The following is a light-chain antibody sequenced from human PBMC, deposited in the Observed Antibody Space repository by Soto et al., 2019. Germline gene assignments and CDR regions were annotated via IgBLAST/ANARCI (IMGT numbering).Light chain of an antibody. CDR3: CSYASGSIYV. V-gene: IGLV2-14*01. J-gene: IGLJ1*01. Sequence: QPALTQPASVSGSPGQSITISCTGTSSDVGAFNYVSWYLQYPGKAPKLMIYEVGNRPSGVSNRFSGSKSGNTASLTISGLQAEDEADYYCCSYASGSIYVFGTGTKVTVL. CDR1: SSDVGAFNY. CDR2: EVG.